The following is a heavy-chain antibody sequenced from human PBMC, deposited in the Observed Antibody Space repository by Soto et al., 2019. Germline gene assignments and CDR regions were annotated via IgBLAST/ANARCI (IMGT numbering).Heavy chain of an antibody. CDR1: GGSSSGSRYY. D-gene: IGHD6-6*01. J-gene: IGHJ5*02. CDR3: ARVARGYSSSSDWFDP. Sequence: SEMLSVRCSVGGGSSSGSRYYRSWIRQPPGKGLEWIGYIYYSGSTNYNPSLKSRVAISVDTSKNQFSLKLSSVTAADTAVYYCARVARGYSSSSDWFDPWGQGTLVTVSS. CDR2: IYYSGST. V-gene: IGHV4-61*01.